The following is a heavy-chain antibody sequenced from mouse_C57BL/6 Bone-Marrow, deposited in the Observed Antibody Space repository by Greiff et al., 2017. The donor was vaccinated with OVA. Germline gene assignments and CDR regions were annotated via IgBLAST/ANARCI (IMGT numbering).Heavy chain of an antibody. CDR3: ARRALRQLRLRLYYFDY. CDR2: IYPGSGST. Sequence: QVQLQQPGAELVKPGASVKMSCKASGYTFTSYWITWVKQRPGQGLEWIGDIYPGSGSTNYNEKFKSKATLTVDTSSSTAYMQLSSLTSEDSAVYYCARRALRQLRLRLYYFDYWGQGTTLTVSS. D-gene: IGHD3-2*02. V-gene: IGHV1-55*01. CDR1: GYTFTSYW. J-gene: IGHJ2*01.